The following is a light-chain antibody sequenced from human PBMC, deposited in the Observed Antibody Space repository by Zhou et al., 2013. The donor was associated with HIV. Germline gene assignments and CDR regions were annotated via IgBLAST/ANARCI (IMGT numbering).Light chain of an antibody. J-gene: IGKJ4*01. CDR1: QNILNY. V-gene: IGKV1-39*01. Sequence: IRMTQSPSSLSASVGDRVTMTCRASQNILNYLSWYQQKRGKAPKLLIYAASSLQSGVPSRFSGSGYGTDFTLTISSLQPEDFANYYCQQSYTTPETFGGGTKVEMK. CDR3: QQSYTTPET. CDR2: AAS.